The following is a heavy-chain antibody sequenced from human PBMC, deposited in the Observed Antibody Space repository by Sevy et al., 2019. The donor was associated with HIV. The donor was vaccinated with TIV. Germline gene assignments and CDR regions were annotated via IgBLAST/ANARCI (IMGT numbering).Heavy chain of an antibody. CDR2: INPKTGGT. Sequence: ASVKVSCKASGYTFTGYYIHWLRQAPGQGLEWMGWINPKTGGTYFAKKFQDTVTLTTGTSITTVYLELSGLRFDDTAVYYCARMGAYFDTSGYYPLKYWGQGTLVTVSS. D-gene: IGHD3-22*01. CDR3: ARMGAYFDTSGYYPLKY. V-gene: IGHV1-2*02. J-gene: IGHJ4*02. CDR1: GYTFTGYY.